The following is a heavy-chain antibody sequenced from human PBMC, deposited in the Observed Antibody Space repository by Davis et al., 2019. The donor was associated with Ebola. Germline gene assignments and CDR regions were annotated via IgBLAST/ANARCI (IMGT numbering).Heavy chain of an antibody. CDR1: GGSISAYY. Sequence: SETLSLTCTVSGGSISAYYWSWIRQPPGKGLEWIGDIYYSGSTNYSPSLKSRFTMSVDTSNNQFSLKLSSVTAADTAVYYCAREHDYGGRNYGMDVWGKGTTVTVPS. D-gene: IGHD4-23*01. J-gene: IGHJ6*04. V-gene: IGHV4-59*12. CDR2: IYYSGST. CDR3: AREHDYGGRNYGMDV.